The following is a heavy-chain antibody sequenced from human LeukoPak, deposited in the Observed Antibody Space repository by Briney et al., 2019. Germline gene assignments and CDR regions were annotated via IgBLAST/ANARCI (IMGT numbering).Heavy chain of an antibody. CDR3: ASGYDSSAYQPFIDY. CDR2: IYYSGST. J-gene: IGHJ4*02. D-gene: IGHD3-22*01. V-gene: IGHV4-39*01. CDR1: GGSISSSNYY. Sequence: SETLSLTCTVYGGSISSSNYYWGWIRQPPGKGLEWIVSIYYSGSTYYNPSLKSRVTISVETSKNQFSLKLRSVTAADTAVYYCASGYDSSAYQPFIDYWGQGTLVTVSS.